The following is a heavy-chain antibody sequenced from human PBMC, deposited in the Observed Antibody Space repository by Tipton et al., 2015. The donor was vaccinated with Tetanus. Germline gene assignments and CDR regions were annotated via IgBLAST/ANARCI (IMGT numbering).Heavy chain of an antibody. CDR2: VWYDGSKQ. V-gene: IGHV3-33*01. CDR3: ARDVGSGWAIGGWFDP. Sequence: SLRLSCAASGFTFNGYGMHWVRQAPGKGLEWLALVWYDGSKQYYADSVKGRFTISRDNSKNTVSLQMNSLRAEDTAVYYCARDVGSGWAIGGWFDPWGQGTLVTVSS. J-gene: IGHJ5*02. CDR1: GFTFNGYG. D-gene: IGHD6-19*01.